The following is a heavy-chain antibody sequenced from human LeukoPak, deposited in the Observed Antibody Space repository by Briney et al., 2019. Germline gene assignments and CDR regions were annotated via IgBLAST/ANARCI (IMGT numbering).Heavy chain of an antibody. V-gene: IGHV3-53*01. D-gene: IGHD2-8*01. Sequence: GGSLRLSCAASGFTVSSSFIYWVRRAPGKGLEWVSFIHRDDKTYYADSVKGRFTISRDNSKNTLYLQMNSLRAEDTAVYYCAKAQMVYAIWVDYWGQGTLVTVSS. J-gene: IGHJ4*02. CDR2: IHRDDKT. CDR1: GFTVSSSF. CDR3: AKAQMVYAIWVDY.